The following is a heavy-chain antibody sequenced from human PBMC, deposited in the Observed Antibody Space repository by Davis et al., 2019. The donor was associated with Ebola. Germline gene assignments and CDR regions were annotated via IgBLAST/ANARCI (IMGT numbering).Heavy chain of an antibody. J-gene: IGHJ4*02. Sequence: SGPTLVKPTHTLTLTCTFPGFSLSTSGVGVGWIRQPPGKALEWLALIYWNDDKRFRPSLKSRLSTTKDTSKNQVVFTMTNVDPVDTATYYCARMALWSGYYFDFWGQGTLVTVSS. CDR1: GFSLSTSGVG. CDR2: IYWNDDK. CDR3: ARMALWSGYYFDF. V-gene: IGHV2-5*01. D-gene: IGHD3-3*01.